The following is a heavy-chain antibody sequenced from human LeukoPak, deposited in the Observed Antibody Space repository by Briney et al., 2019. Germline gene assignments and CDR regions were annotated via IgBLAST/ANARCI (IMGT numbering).Heavy chain of an antibody. D-gene: IGHD7-27*01. CDR1: GGSISSSSYY. Sequence: PSETLSLTCTVSGGSISSSSYYWGWIRQPPGKGLEWIGSIYYSGSTYYNPSLKSRVTISVDTSKNQFSLKLSSVTAADTAVYYCARQTGENYFDYWGQGTLVTVSP. V-gene: IGHV4-39*01. CDR2: IYYSGST. J-gene: IGHJ4*02. CDR3: ARQTGENYFDY.